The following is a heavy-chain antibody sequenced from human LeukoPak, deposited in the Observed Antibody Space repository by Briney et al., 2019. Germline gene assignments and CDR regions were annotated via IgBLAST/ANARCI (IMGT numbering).Heavy chain of an antibody. J-gene: IGHJ6*02. D-gene: IGHD3/OR15-3a*01. V-gene: IGHV3-11*06. CDR3: ARDVFSTGSEGYGMDV. CDR1: GFTFSDYY. Sequence: GGSLRLSCAASGFTFSDYYMSWIRQAPGKGLEWVSYISSSSSYTNYADSVKGRFTISRDNAKNSLYLQMNSLRAEDTAVYYCARDVFSTGSEGYGMDVWGQGTTVTVSS. CDR2: ISSSSSYT.